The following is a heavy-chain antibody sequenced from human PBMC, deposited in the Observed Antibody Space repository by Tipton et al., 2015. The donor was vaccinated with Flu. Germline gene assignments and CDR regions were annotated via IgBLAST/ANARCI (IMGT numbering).Heavy chain of an antibody. D-gene: IGHD3-22*01. CDR3: ARGPGDWYDSSGSVNYFDY. CDR1: GYTFTGYY. CDR2: INPNSGGT. V-gene: IGHV1-2*02. J-gene: IGHJ4*02. Sequence: QVQLVQSGAEVKKPGASVKVSCKASGYTFTGYYMHWVRQAPGQGLEWMGWINPNSGGTNYAQKFQGRVTMTRDTSISTAYMELSRLRSDDTAVYYCARGPGDWYDSSGSVNYFDYWGQGTLVTVSS.